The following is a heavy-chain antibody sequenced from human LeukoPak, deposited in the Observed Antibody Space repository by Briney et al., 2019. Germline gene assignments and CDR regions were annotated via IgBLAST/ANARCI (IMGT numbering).Heavy chain of an antibody. CDR1: GYTFTSYY. D-gene: IGHD2-15*01. V-gene: IGHV1-46*01. J-gene: IGHJ4*02. Sequence: ASVKVSCKASGYTFTSYYMHWVRQAPGQGLEWMGIINPSGGSTSYAQKFQGRVTMTRDTSISTAYMELSRLRSDDTAVYYCARAYCSGGSCYSDYWGQGTLVTVSS. CDR3: ARAYCSGGSCYSDY. CDR2: INPSGGST.